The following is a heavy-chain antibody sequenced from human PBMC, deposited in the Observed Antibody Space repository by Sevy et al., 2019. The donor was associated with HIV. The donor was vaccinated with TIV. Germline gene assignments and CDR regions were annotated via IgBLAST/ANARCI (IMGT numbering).Heavy chain of an antibody. CDR3: ASGAYYYASRSLNFDY. V-gene: IGHV3-33*01. D-gene: IGHD3-10*01. Sequence: GSLRLSCAASGFTFSSYGMHWVRQAPGKGLEWVALIWYDGTNKYYADSVKGRFTISRDNSKNTLYLQMNSLRAEDTAVYYCASGAYYYASRSLNFDYWGPGTLVTVSS. CDR2: IWYDGTNK. J-gene: IGHJ4*02. CDR1: GFTFSSYG.